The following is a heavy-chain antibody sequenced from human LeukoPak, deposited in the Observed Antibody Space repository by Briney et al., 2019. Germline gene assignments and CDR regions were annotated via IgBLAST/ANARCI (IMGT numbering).Heavy chain of an antibody. Sequence: GGSLRLYCAASGFTFSGSAMHWVRQASGKGLEWVGRIRSKANSYATAYAASVKGRFTISRDDSKNTAYLQMNSLKTEDTAVYYCTRQRVSGVDYWGQGTLVTVSS. D-gene: IGHD3-10*01. J-gene: IGHJ4*02. V-gene: IGHV3-73*01. CDR3: TRQRVSGVDY. CDR2: IRSKANSYAT. CDR1: GFTFSGSA.